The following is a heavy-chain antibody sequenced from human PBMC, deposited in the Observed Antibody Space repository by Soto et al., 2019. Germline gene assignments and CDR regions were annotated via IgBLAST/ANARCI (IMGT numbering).Heavy chain of an antibody. J-gene: IGHJ4*02. D-gene: IGHD3-22*01. CDR3: VEGNYYNGWHPHFDY. CDR1: GGSMKSSNYY. Sequence: KPSETLSLTCTVSGGSMKSSNYYWGWIRQPPGKGLEWIGSLYYNGTTYYNSSLKSRVTLSIDTSKNQFSLKLSSVTASDTAVYYCVEGNYYNGWHPHFDYWGQGTLVTVSS. V-gene: IGHV4-39*01. CDR2: LYYNGTT.